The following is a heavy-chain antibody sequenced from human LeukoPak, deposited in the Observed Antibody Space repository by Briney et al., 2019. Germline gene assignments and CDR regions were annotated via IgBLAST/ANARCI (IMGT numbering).Heavy chain of an antibody. CDR1: GFTFSSYA. CDR3: ARDQPGPYGSGSYSLSAFDI. V-gene: IGHV3-30-3*01. CDR2: ISYDGSNK. D-gene: IGHD3-10*01. Sequence: GGSLRLSCAASGFTFSSYAMHWVRQAPGKGLEWVAVISYDGSNKYYADSVKGRFTISRDNSKNTLYLQMNSLRAEDTAVYYCARDQPGPYGSGSYSLSAFDIWGQGTMVTVSS. J-gene: IGHJ3*02.